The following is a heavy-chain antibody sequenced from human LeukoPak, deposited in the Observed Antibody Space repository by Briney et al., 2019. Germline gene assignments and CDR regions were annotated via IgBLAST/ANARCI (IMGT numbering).Heavy chain of an antibody. D-gene: IGHD6-19*01. V-gene: IGHV3-9*01. CDR1: GFTFDDYA. CDR2: ISWNSGSI. CDR3: AAYSSGWYLVY. J-gene: IGHJ4*02. Sequence: GGSLRLSCAASGFTFDDYAMHWVRQAPGKGLEWVSGISWNSGSIGYADSVKGRFTISRDNAKNSLYLQMNSLRAEDTALYYCAAYSSGWYLVYWGQGTLVTVSS.